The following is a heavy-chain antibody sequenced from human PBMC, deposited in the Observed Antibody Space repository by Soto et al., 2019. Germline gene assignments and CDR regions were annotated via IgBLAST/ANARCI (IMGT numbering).Heavy chain of an antibody. Sequence: QVQLVQSGAEVKTPGASVKVSCRASGYSFRTHGISWVRQAPGQGLEWMGWISTYDDKTNFPQKFQGRITMTTVTSTSTAYMELRSLRSDDTAVYFCARDLGYCNSSGCFRNWFDPWGQGTLVTVSS. V-gene: IGHV1-18*01. CDR1: GYSFRTHG. CDR2: ISTYDDKT. D-gene: IGHD2-15*01. J-gene: IGHJ5*02. CDR3: ARDLGYCNSSGCFRNWFDP.